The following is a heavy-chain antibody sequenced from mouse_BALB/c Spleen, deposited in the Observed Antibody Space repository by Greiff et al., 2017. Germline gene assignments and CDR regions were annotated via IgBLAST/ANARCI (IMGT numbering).Heavy chain of an antibody. J-gene: IGHJ2*01. V-gene: IGHV14-3*02. CDR2: IDPANGNT. CDR1: GFNIKDTY. CDR3: ALYDGYSPYYFDY. D-gene: IGHD2-3*01. Sequence: VHVKQSGAELVKPGASVKLSCTASGFNIKDTYMHWVKQRPEQGLEWIGRIDPANGNTKYDPKFQGKATITADTSSNTAYLQLSSLTSEDTAVYYCALYDGYSPYYFDYWGQGTTLTVSS.